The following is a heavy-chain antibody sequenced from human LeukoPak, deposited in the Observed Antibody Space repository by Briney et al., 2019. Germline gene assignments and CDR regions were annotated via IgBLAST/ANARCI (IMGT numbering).Heavy chain of an antibody. Sequence: GASVKVSCKAFGYTFSSHAMNWVRQAPVQGLELMGWINTNTGIPTYAQGFAGRFVFSLDTSVTTAYLQITSLKAEDTAVYYCARDLVSAGFDIWGQGTMVTVSS. CDR3: ARDLVSAGFDI. J-gene: IGHJ3*02. CDR2: INTNTGIP. CDR1: GYTFSSHA. D-gene: IGHD6-6*01. V-gene: IGHV7-4-1*02.